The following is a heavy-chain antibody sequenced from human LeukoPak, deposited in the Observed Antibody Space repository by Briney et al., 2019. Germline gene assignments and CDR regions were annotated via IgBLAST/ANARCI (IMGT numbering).Heavy chain of an antibody. CDR1: GGSISSYY. CDR2: IYYSGST. V-gene: IGHV4-59*12. CDR3: ARDQSGLVGAIDY. J-gene: IGHJ4*02. Sequence: SETLSLTCTVSGGSISSYYWSWIRQPPGKGLEWIGYIYYSGSTNYNPSLNSRVTISVDTYKNQFSLKLSAVTAADTAVYYCARDQSGLVGAIDYWGQGTLVTVSS. D-gene: IGHD1-26*01.